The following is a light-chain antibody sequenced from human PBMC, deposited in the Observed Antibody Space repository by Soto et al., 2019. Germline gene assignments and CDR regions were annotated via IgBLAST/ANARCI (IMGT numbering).Light chain of an antibody. V-gene: IGLV2-14*01. CDR1: SSDVGSYNY. Sequence: QSVLTQPASVSGSPGQSITISCTGTSSDVGSYNYVSWYQQHPGKAPKLMIYKVSNRPSGVSNRFSGSKSGNTASLTISGLQAGGEANYYCSSYTSISTRVFGGGTQLTVL. CDR3: SSYTSISTRV. J-gene: IGLJ7*01. CDR2: KVS.